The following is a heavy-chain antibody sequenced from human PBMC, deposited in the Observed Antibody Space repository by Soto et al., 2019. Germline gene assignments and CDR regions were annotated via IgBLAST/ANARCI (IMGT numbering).Heavy chain of an antibody. J-gene: IGHJ4*02. CDR1: GLTFSEYY. Sequence: WGALRLSCGASGLTFSEYYISWIRQAPGKGLECVSSISSSGSHIYYADSVKGCFTTSRENAKNSLYLQMNGLRAEDTVVYYSARDFRNCGCDCIEYWGQGTMVTVSS. CDR2: ISSSGSHI. CDR3: ARDFRNCGCDCIEY. V-gene: IGHV3-11*01. D-gene: IGHD2-21*01.